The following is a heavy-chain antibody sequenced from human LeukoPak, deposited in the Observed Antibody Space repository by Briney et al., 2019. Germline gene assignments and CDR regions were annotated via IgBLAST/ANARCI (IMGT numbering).Heavy chain of an antibody. CDR2: IKEDGTET. D-gene: IGHD5-24*01. J-gene: IGHJ4*02. Sequence: GGSLRLSCAASGFMFSSNWMSWVRLAPGKGLEWVANIKEDGTETYYVDSVKGRFTISRDNARNSLYLQMNSLRVEDTAVYYCAKEGRSLQTYWGQGTLVTVSS. CDR3: AKEGRSLQTY. V-gene: IGHV3-7*03. CDR1: GFMFSSNW.